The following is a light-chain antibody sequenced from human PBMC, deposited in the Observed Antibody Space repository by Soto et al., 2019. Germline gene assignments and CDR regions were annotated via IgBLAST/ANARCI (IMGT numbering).Light chain of an antibody. V-gene: IGLV2-23*01. J-gene: IGLJ3*02. CDR2: EGS. CDR3: CSYAGSSTWV. Sequence: QSARTQPASVSGSPGQSITISCTGTSSDVGSYNFVSWYQQHPGKAPKLMIYEGSKRPSGVSNRFSGSKSGNTASLTISGLQAEDEADYYCCSYAGSSTWVFGGGTKLTVL. CDR1: SSDVGSYNF.